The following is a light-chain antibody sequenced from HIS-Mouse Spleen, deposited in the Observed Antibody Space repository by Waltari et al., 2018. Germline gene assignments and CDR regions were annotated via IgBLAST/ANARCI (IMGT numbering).Light chain of an antibody. J-gene: IGLJ2*01. CDR2: EDS. V-gene: IGLV3-10*01. CDR1: ALTKKY. CDR3: YSTDSSGNHRV. Sequence: SYELTHPPSVSVSPGQPARITCCGDALTKKYAYWYQQMSGQAPVLVIYEDSKRPSGIPERFAGSSSGTMATLTISGAQVEDEADYYCYSTDSSGNHRVFGGGTKLTVL.